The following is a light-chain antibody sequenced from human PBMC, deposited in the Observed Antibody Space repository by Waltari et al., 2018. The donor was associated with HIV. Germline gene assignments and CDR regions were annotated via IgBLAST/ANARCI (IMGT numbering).Light chain of an antibody. CDR3: QQYYSTPS. Sequence: DIVMTQSPDSLAVSLGERATINCKSSPSVLYSSHNKNYLAWDQQKPGQPPTLLLYCAPTRESGVPARFSGSGSVTDFTLTISGVQAEDVAVYYCQQYYSTPSFGLGTKVEIK. CDR2: CAP. V-gene: IGKV4-1*01. J-gene: IGKJ1*01. CDR1: PSVLYSSHNKNY.